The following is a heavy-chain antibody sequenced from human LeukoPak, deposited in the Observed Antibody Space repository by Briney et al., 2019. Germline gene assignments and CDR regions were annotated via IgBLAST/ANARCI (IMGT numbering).Heavy chain of an antibody. CDR3: ASGAEVFDY. D-gene: IGHD1-26*01. V-gene: IGHV3-7*05. CDR1: GFPFSHYS. Sequence: PGGSLRLSCAASGFPFSHYSMPWVRQTPGKGLEWVANIKSDGSDKYSANFVEGRFTISRDNAKESLSLQMNSLRAEDTAVYYCASGAEVFDYWGQGALVTVCS. CDR2: IKSDGSDK. J-gene: IGHJ4*02.